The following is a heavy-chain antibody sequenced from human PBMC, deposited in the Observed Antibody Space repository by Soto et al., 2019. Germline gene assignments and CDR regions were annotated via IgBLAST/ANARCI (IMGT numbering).Heavy chain of an antibody. D-gene: IGHD1-26*01. J-gene: IGHJ3*02. V-gene: IGHV1-2*04. Sequence: XSVKVSCKAAGYSLTGYYMRWVRQAPGQGLEWMGWINPNSGGTNCAQKFQGWVTMTRDTSISTAYVELSRLRSDDTAVYYCARVGGTNHADHDAFDIWGQRTMVTVSS. CDR2: INPNSGGT. CDR3: ARVGGTNHADHDAFDI. CDR1: GYSLTGYY.